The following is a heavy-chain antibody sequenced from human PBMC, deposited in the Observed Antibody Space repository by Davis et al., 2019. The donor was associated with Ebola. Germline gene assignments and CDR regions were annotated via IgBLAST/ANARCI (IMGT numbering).Heavy chain of an antibody. J-gene: IGHJ6*03. D-gene: IGHD1-26*01. CDR3: ANLVGGASGTFHYYYYMDV. CDR1: GFTFSSYS. V-gene: IGHV3-48*01. Sequence: GESLKISCAASGFTFSSYSMNWVRQAPGKGLEWISYISSSSGTIYSADSVKGRFTIYRDNAKNSLYLQMSSLRAEDTAVYYCANLVGGASGTFHYYYYMDVWGKGTTVTVSS. CDR2: ISSSSGTI.